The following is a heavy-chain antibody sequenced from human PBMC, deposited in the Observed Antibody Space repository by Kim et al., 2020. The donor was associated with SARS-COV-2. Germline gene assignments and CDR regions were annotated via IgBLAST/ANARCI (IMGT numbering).Heavy chain of an antibody. J-gene: IGHJ4*02. Sequence: GGSLRLSCAASGFTFSSYSMNWVRQAPGKGLEWVSSISSSSSYIYYADSVKGRFTISRDNAKNSLYLQMNSLRAEDTAVYYCARRGGYYDSSGYSYFDYWGQATLVTLSS. CDR1: GFTFSSYS. V-gene: IGHV3-21*01. CDR2: ISSSSSYI. CDR3: ARRGGYYDSSGYSYFDY. D-gene: IGHD3-22*01.